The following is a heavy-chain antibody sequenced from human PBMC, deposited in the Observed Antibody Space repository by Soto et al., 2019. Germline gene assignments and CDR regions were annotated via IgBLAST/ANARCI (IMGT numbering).Heavy chain of an antibody. CDR1: GFTFDDYA. Sequence: GGSLRLSCAASGFTFDDYAMHWVRQAPGKGLEWVSGISWNSGSIGYADSVKGRFTISRDNAKNSLYRQMNSLRAEDTALYYCAKDNCSSTSCGGDYWGQGTLVTVSS. D-gene: IGHD2-2*01. CDR3: AKDNCSSTSCGGDY. J-gene: IGHJ4*02. CDR2: ISWNSGSI. V-gene: IGHV3-9*01.